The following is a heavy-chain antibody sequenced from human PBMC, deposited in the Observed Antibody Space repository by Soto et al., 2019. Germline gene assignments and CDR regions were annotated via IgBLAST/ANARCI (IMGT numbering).Heavy chain of an antibody. CDR3: ARVAGHYYDSSGDAS. V-gene: IGHV1-69*12. CDR1: GGTFSSYA. D-gene: IGHD3-22*01. J-gene: IGHJ5*02. CDR2: IIPLFGTT. Sequence: QVQLVQSGAEVRKPGSSVKVSCKASGGTFSSYAISWVRQAPGHGLEWMGGIIPLFGTTNYAQKFQGRVTIPADESTSTAHMDLSSLRSEDTAVYYCARVAGHYYDSSGDASWGQGTLVTVSS.